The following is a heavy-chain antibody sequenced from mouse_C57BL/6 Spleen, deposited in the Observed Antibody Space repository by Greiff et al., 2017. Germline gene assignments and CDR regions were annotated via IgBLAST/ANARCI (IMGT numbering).Heavy chain of an antibody. Sequence: QVQLQQSGAELVRPGTSVKVSCKASGYAFTNYLIEWVKQRTGQGLEWIGVINPGSGGTNYNEKFKGKATLTADKSSSTAYMQLSSLTSEDSAVYFCARDGTYYAMDYWGQGTSVTVSS. V-gene: IGHV1-54*01. CDR3: ARDGTYYAMDY. CDR1: GYAFTNYL. J-gene: IGHJ4*01. CDR2: INPGSGGT. D-gene: IGHD4-1*01.